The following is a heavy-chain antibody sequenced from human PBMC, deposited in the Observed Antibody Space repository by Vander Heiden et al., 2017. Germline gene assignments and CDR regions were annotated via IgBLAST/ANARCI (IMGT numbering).Heavy chain of an antibody. CDR2: ILWDNSRI. Sequence: DVQSVESGGGLVQPGRSLRLAGEGHGFSFHQHAIHWVRQVPGKGLEWVSGILWDNSRIGYADSVKGRFTISRDNGKNSLYLQMNSLRPEDTALYYCGKDMTPGGLDVWGHGTTVTVSS. V-gene: IGHV3-9*01. J-gene: IGHJ6*02. D-gene: IGHD3-10*01. CDR1: GFSFHQHA. CDR3: GKDMTPGGLDV.